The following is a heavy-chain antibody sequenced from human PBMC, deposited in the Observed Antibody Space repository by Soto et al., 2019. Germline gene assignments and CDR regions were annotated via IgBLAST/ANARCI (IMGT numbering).Heavy chain of an antibody. CDR3: ARDPPLLLWFGELLHYYFDY. Sequence: PGGSLRLSCAASGFTFSSYWMSWVRQAPGKGLEWVANIKQDGSEKYYVDSVKGRFTISRDNAKNSLYLQMNSLRAEDTAVYYWARDPPLLLWFGELLHYYFDYWGQGTLVTVSS. CDR1: GFTFSSYW. J-gene: IGHJ4*02. D-gene: IGHD3-10*01. CDR2: IKQDGSEK. V-gene: IGHV3-7*01.